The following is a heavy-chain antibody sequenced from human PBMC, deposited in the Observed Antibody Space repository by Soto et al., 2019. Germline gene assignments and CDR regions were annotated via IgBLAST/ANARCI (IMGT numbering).Heavy chain of an antibody. CDR1: GFTFSSYA. V-gene: IGHV3-23*01. D-gene: IGHD3-3*01. Sequence: GGSLRLSCAASGFTFSSYAMSWVRQAPGKGLEWVSAISGSGGSTYYADSVKGRFTISRDNSKNTLYLQMNSLRAEDTAVYYCAKDFWSGYYLGSLVYYFDYWGQGTLVTVSS. CDR2: ISGSGGST. CDR3: AKDFWSGYYLGSLVYYFDY. J-gene: IGHJ4*02.